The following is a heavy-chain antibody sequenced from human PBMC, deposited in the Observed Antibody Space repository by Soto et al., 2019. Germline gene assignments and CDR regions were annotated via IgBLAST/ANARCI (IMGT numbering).Heavy chain of an antibody. CDR2: INAGNGNT. CDR3: ARGYIAVAVRWFDP. Sequence: ASVKVSCKASGYTFTSYAMHWVRQAPGQRLEWMGWINAGNGNTKYSQKFQGRVTITRDTSASTAYMELSSLRSEDTAVYYCARGYIAVAVRWFDPWGQGTLVTVSS. D-gene: IGHD6-19*01. CDR1: GYTFTSYA. V-gene: IGHV1-3*01. J-gene: IGHJ5*02.